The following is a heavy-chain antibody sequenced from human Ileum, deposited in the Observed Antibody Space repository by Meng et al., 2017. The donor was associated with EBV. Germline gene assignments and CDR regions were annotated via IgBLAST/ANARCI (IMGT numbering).Heavy chain of an antibody. CDR3: ARDSRHCTSASCYSWYFDL. J-gene: IGHJ2*01. V-gene: IGHV1-2*02. D-gene: IGHD2-2*02. CDR2: INPNSGAT. Sequence: QVQLVQSGADVKKPGASVKVSCKASGSTFTSYAMHWVRQAPGQRLEWMGWINPNSGATEYAQNFQGRVTMTRDTSISTAYMELSRLRSDDTAVYYCARDSRHCTSASCYSWYFDLWCRGTMVTVSA. CDR1: GSTFTSYA.